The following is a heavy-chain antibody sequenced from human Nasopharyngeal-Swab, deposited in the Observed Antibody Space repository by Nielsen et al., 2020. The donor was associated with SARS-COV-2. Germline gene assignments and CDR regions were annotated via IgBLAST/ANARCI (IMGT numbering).Heavy chain of an antibody. CDR3: AREPHYDFWSGHGYGMDV. V-gene: IGHV4-4*07. CDR2: IYTSGST. D-gene: IGHD3-3*01. J-gene: IGHJ6*02. CDR1: GGSISSYY. Sequence: SETLSLTCTVSGGSISSYYWSWIRKPARKGLEWIGRIYTSGSTNYNPSLKSRVTMSVDTSKNQFSLKLSSVTAADTAVYYCAREPHYDFWSGHGYGMDVWGQGTTVTVSS.